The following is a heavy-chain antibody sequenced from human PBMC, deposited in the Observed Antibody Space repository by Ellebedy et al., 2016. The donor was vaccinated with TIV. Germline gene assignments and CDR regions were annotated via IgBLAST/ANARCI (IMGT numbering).Heavy chain of an antibody. D-gene: IGHD2-8*01. CDR3: ARACMPAKAFGMDV. Sequence: ASVKVSCKASGYTFTGYYMHWVRQAPGQGLEWMGWINPNSGGTNYAQKFQGWVTMTRDTSISTAYMELSRLRSDDTAVYYCARACMPAKAFGMDVWGQGTTVTVSS. J-gene: IGHJ6*02. V-gene: IGHV1-2*04. CDR1: GYTFTGYY. CDR2: INPNSGGT.